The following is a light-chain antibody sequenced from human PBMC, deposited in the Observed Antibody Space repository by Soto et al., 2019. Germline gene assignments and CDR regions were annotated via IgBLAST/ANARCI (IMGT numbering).Light chain of an antibody. Sequence: QSVLTQPHSVSGSPGQSVTISCTGTSSDVGGYNFVSWYQQHPGKAPKLMIYDVNKRPSGVPGRFSGSKSGNTASLTISGLQAEDEADYYCCSYAGTYTHYVFGTGTKVTVL. V-gene: IGLV2-11*01. CDR3: CSYAGTYTHYV. CDR1: SSDVGGYNF. J-gene: IGLJ1*01. CDR2: DVN.